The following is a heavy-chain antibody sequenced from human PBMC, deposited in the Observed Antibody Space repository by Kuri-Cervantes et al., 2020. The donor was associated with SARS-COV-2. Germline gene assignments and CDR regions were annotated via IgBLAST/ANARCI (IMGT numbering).Heavy chain of an antibody. CDR1: GFNFNSYG. Sequence: ASVKVSCKTSGFNFNSYGTTWVRQAPGQGLEWMGWISHYSGNTDYAQRVQDRVILTRDTSTSTVYMELRSLKSDDTAVYYCARQNTTPQKHYYYYYMDVWGKGTTVTVSS. J-gene: IGHJ6*03. CDR3: ARQNTTPQKHYYYYYMDV. D-gene: IGHD1-1*01. CDR2: ISHYSGNT. V-gene: IGHV1-18*01.